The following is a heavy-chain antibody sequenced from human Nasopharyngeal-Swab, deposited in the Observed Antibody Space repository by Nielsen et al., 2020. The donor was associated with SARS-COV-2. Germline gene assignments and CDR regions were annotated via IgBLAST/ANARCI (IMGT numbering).Heavy chain of an antibody. CDR3: ASAPTIFGVVITSFDL. J-gene: IGHJ4*02. CDR2: MYYRWST. D-gene: IGHD3-3*01. CDR1: GGSISSGGYY. V-gene: IGHV4-31*03. Sequence: SAALSLTCTVSGGSISSGGYYWSWIRQPPGKGLEWICYMYYRWSTYYNPSLKSRVTISVDTSKNQFSLKLTSVTAADTAVYYCASAPTIFGVVITSFDLWGQGTLVTVSS.